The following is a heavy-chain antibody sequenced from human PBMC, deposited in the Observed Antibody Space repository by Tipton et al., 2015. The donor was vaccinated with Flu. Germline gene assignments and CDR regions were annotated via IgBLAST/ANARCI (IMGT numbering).Heavy chain of an antibody. D-gene: IGHD1-26*01. CDR2: VYHTGTT. J-gene: IGHJ6*02. CDR3: ARGWESRGGMDV. V-gene: IGHV4-38-2*02. Sequence: TLSLTCNVSGYSISTGDYWGWIRQPPGKGLEWLANVYHTGTTFYKPSLRSRLTISVDTSKNQISLKLTSVSVADTAVYYCARGWESRGGMDVWGQGTTVTVSS. CDR1: GYSISTGDY.